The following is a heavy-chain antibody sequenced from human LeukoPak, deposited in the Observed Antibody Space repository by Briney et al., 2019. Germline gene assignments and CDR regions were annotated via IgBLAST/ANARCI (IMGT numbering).Heavy chain of an antibody. CDR3: ARGTMTTVTYYFDY. V-gene: IGHV4-4*07. CDR1: GGSISSYY. CDR2: IYTTGST. J-gene: IGHJ4*02. Sequence: SETLSLTCTVSGGSISSYYWSWIRQPAGKGLEWVGRIYTTGSTNYNPSLNSRVTMSIDTSKNQFSLELNSVTAADTAVYYCARGTMTTVTYYFDYWGQGTLVTVSS. D-gene: IGHD4-17*01.